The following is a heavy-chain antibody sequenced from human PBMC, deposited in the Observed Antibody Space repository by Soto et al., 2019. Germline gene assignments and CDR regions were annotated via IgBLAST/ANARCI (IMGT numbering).Heavy chain of an antibody. V-gene: IGHV1-18*01. D-gene: IGHD3-3*01. Sequence: ASVKVSCKASGYTFTSYGISWVRQAPGQGLEWMGWISAYNGNTNYAQKLPGRVTMTTDTSTSTAYMELRSLRSDDTAVCYCARDVDWRGPNWFDPWGQGTLVTVSS. CDR3: ARDVDWRGPNWFDP. J-gene: IGHJ5*02. CDR1: GYTFTSYG. CDR2: ISAYNGNT.